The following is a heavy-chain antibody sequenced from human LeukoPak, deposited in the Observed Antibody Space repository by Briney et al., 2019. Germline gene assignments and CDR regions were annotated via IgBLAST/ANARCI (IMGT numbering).Heavy chain of an antibody. D-gene: IGHD2-2*02. Sequence: GGSLRLSCAASGFTFSSYAMSWVRQAPGKGLEWVSAICGSGGSTYYADSVKGRFTISRDNSKNTLYLQMNSLRAEDTAVYYCAKGEYQLLYGGYWGQGTLVTVSS. CDR3: AKGEYQLLYGGY. CDR1: GFTFSSYA. V-gene: IGHV3-23*01. CDR2: ICGSGGST. J-gene: IGHJ4*02.